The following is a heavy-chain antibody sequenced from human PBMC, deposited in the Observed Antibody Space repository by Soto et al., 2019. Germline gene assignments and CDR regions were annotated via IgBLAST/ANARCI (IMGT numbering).Heavy chain of an antibody. V-gene: IGHV4-59*01. CDR1: GGNIISYY. CDR3: ARYSPPKKTYDSNPGWFDP. Sequence: SETQSHTSTVSGGNIISYYWSWIRQPTGKGLEWIGYVRDTGNTNYNPSLKSRVTISIDTSRNQFSLSLSSVTAADTAVYFCARYSPPKKTYDSNPGWFDPWGQGTLVTVSS. CDR2: VRDTGNT. J-gene: IGHJ5*02. D-gene: IGHD3-22*01.